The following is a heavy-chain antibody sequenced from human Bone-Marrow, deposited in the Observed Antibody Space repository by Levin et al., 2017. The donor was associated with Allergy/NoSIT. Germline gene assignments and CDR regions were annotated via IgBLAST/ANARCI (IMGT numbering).Heavy chain of an antibody. CDR3: ARTHYDVLTSYMDV. V-gene: IGHV3-66*02. CDR1: GFTVSSQY. D-gene: IGHD3-9*01. J-gene: IGHJ6*03. Sequence: HGESLKISCAASGFTVSSQYMSWVRQAPGKALEWVSLIYAGGSKYYADSVQGRFTISRDNSKNILYLQMNSLRGEDSAVYYCARTHYDVLTSYMDVWGKGTTVTVSS. CDR2: IYAGGSK.